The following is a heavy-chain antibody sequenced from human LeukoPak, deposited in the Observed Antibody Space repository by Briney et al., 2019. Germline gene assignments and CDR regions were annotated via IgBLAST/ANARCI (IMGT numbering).Heavy chain of an antibody. CDR3: ARARGNTYGYFEY. CDR1: GLTLSGYW. J-gene: IGHJ4*02. Sequence: GSLRLSCAASGLTLSGYWMHWVRQAPGKGLVWVSRINGDASSTSYADSVKGRFTISRDNAKSTLYLQMNSLRVEDTAVYYCARARGNTYGYFEYWGQGTLVTVSS. CDR2: INGDASST. V-gene: IGHV3-74*01. D-gene: IGHD5-18*01.